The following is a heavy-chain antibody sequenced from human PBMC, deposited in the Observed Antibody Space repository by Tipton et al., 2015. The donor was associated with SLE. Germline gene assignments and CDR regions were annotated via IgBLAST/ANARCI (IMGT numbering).Heavy chain of an antibody. CDR2: IYYSGST. J-gene: IGHJ3*02. CDR3: AGVSRDAFEI. D-gene: IGHD5/OR15-5a*01. V-gene: IGHV4-39*07. CDR1: GGSISSSSYY. Sequence: TLSLTCTVSGGSISSSSYYWGWIRQPPGKGLEWIGSIYYSGSTYYNPSLKSRVTISVDTSKNQFSLKVSSVTAADTAVYYCAGVSRDAFEIWGQGTMVTVSS.